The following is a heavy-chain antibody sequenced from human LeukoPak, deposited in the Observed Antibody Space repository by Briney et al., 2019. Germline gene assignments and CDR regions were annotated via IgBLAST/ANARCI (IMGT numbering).Heavy chain of an antibody. Sequence: ASVKVSCKASGYTFTGYYMHWVRQAPGQGLEWMGWINPNSGGTNYAQKFQGRVTMTRDTSISTAYMELSRLRSDDTAVYYCARDITMVRGVPRGWFDPWGQGTLVTVSS. D-gene: IGHD3-10*01. V-gene: IGHV1-2*02. CDR2: INPNSGGT. CDR3: ARDITMVRGVPRGWFDP. CDR1: GYTFTGYY. J-gene: IGHJ5*02.